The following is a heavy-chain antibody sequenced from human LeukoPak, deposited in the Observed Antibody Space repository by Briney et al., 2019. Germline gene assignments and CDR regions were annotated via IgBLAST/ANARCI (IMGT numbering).Heavy chain of an antibody. J-gene: IGHJ3*02. D-gene: IGHD1-26*01. CDR1: GGSFSGYY. Sequence: SETLSLTCAVYGGSFSGYYWSWIRQPPRKGLEWIGEINHSGSTNYNPSLKSRVTISVDTSKNQFSLKLSSVTAADTAVYYCARDLAPSWYSGSYAFDIWGQGTMVTVSS. CDR3: ARDLAPSWYSGSYAFDI. CDR2: INHSGST. V-gene: IGHV4-34*01.